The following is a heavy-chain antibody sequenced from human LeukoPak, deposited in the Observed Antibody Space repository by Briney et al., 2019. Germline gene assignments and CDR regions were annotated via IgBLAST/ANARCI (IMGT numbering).Heavy chain of an antibody. CDR2: ISWNSGKI. J-gene: IGHJ4*02. V-gene: IGHV3-9*01. D-gene: IGHD6-19*01. CDR3: AKAPGIAVASTD. CDR1: GFTFDDYA. Sequence: GRSLRLFCAASGFTFDDYAMHWVRQAPGKGLKWVSGISWNSGKIGYADSVKGRFTISRDNAKNSLYLQMNSLRAEDTALYYCAKAPGIAVASTDWGQGTLVTVSS.